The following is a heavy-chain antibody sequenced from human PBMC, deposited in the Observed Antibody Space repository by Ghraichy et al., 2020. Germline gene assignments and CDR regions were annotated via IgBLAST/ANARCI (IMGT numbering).Heavy chain of an antibody. CDR3: ARAVGSGSYYTESPYYNGMDV. J-gene: IGHJ6*02. CDR1: GGSISSYY. CDR2: IYNSGST. Sequence: SETLSLTCTVSGGSISSYYWSWIRQPPGKGLEWIGYIYNSGSTNYNPSLKSRVTISVDTSKNQFSLKLSSVTAADTAVYYCARAVGSGSYYTESPYYNGMDVWGQGTTVTVSS. D-gene: IGHD3-10*01. V-gene: IGHV4-59*01.